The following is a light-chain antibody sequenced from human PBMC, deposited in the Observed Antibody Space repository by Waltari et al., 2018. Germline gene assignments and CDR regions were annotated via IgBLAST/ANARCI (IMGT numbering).Light chain of an antibody. J-gene: IGLJ1*01. CDR1: TRNVGSYNP. CDR2: EVI. V-gene: IGLV2-23*02. Sequence: QSALTQPAHVSGTPGQSITHSCTGTTRNVGSYNPVSCYQHHPGKAPKPMICEVIKRPSGVSNRFSGCKSGNTASLTISGLQAEDEADYYCCSYAGSGTYVFGTGTKVTVL. CDR3: CSYAGSGTYV.